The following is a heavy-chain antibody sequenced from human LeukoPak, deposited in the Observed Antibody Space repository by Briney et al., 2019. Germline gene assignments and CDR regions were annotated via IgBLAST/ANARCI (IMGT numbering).Heavy chain of an antibody. J-gene: IGHJ4*02. CDR1: GCTFSSYG. CDR3: AKAPGYSSSSDY. D-gene: IGHD6-13*01. CDR2: ISYDGSNK. V-gene: IGHV3-30*18. Sequence: GRSLRLSCAASGCTFSSYGMHWVRQAPGKGLEWVAVISYDGSNKYYADSVKGRFTISRDNSKNTLYLQMNSLRAEDTAVYYCAKAPGYSSSSDYWGQGTLVTVSS.